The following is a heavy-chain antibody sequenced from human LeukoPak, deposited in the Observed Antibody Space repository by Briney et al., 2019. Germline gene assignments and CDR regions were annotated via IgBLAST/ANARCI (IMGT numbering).Heavy chain of an antibody. D-gene: IGHD3-9*01. Sequence: GGSLRLSCAASGFTFSSYAMSWVRQAPGKGLEWVSAISGSGGSTYYADSVKGRFTISRDNSKNTLYLQMNSLRAEDTAVYYCAKLSSALRYFDWLLLGRYFDYWGQGTLVTVSS. J-gene: IGHJ4*02. CDR2: ISGSGGST. V-gene: IGHV3-23*01. CDR3: AKLSSALRYFDWLLLGRYFDY. CDR1: GFTFSSYA.